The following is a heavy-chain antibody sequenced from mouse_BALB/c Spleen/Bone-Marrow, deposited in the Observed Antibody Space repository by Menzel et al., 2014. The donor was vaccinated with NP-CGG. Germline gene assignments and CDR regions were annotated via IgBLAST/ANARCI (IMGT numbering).Heavy chain of an antibody. D-gene: IGHD1-1*01. CDR2: ISSGGSYT. CDR1: GFTFSSYG. V-gene: IGHV5-6*01. CDR3: GRNYYGSSYYFDY. J-gene: IGHJ2*01. Sequence: EVQLVESGGDLVKPGGSLKLSCVASGFTFSSYGMSWVRQTPYKRLEWVATISSGGSYTYYPDSVKGRFTISRDNAKNTLYLQMSSLKSEDTAMYYCGRNYYGSSYYFDYWGQGTTLTVSS.